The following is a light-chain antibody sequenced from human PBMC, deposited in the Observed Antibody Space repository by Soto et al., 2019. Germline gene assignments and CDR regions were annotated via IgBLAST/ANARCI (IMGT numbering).Light chain of an antibody. CDR3: QHYSNWQTWT. CDR1: QTVSSN. Sequence: EIVMTQSPATLSVSPGERATLSCRASQTVSSNLAWYQQRPGQAPRLLIYGASTRATDIPARFSDSGSETEFTLTISSLQSEDFAVYYCQHYSNWQTWTFGQGTRVDMK. J-gene: IGKJ1*01. V-gene: IGKV3-15*01. CDR2: GAS.